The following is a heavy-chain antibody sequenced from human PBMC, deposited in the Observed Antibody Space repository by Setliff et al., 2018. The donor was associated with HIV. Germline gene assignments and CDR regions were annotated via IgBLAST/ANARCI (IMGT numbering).Heavy chain of an antibody. CDR3: ARVSGYSYGWAIDY. J-gene: IGHJ4*02. CDR2: FIPMFGAT. D-gene: IGHD5-18*01. CDR1: GGTFSRSV. Sequence: GASVKVSCKASGGTFSRSVFSWVRQAPGQGLEWMGRFIPMFGATKNAQRFQGRVTITADESTSTAYMELSSLRSEDTAGYYCARVSGYSYGWAIDYWGQGTLVTVSS. V-gene: IGHV1-69*13.